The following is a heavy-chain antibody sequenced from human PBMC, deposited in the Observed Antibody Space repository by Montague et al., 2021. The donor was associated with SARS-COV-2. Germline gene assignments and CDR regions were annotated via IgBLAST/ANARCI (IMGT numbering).Heavy chain of an antibody. Sequence: SETLSLTCAVYGGSFSAYFWTWIRQPPGKGLEWLGEINHSGFTNYNPSLKSRVTLSLDSSKSQFSLNLSSVTAADTAVYYCARGRLHDLVLVPVYFDFWGQGSLVTVSS. V-gene: IGHV4-34*01. CDR2: INHSGFT. D-gene: IGHD2-8*02. CDR3: ARGRLHDLVLVPVYFDF. CDR1: GGSFSAYF. J-gene: IGHJ4*02.